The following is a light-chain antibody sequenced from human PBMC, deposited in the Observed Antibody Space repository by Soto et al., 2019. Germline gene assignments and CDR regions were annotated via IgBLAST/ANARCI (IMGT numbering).Light chain of an antibody. CDR2: EVR. Sequence: QPVLTQSASVSGSPGQSITISCTGTSSDIGHYNYVSWYQQHPGKVPKLIISEVRNRPSGVSDRFSGSKSGNSASLTISGLQTEDEADYYCSSYTTTSTQVFGSGTKLTVL. V-gene: IGLV2-14*01. CDR3: SSYTTTSTQV. J-gene: IGLJ1*01. CDR1: SSDIGHYNY.